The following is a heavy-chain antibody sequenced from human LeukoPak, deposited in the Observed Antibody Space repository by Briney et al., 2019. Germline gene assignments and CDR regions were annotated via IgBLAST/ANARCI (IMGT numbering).Heavy chain of an antibody. CDR3: ARCTYYDFWSGSYPSGFDP. D-gene: IGHD3-3*01. V-gene: IGHV4-31*03. J-gene: IGHJ5*02. Sequence: PSETLSLTCTVSGGSISSGGYYWSWIRQHPGKGLERIGYIYYSGSTYYNPSLKSRVTISVDTSKNQFSLKLSSVTAADTAVYYCARCTYYDFWSGSYPSGFDPWGQGTLVTVSS. CDR2: IYYSGST. CDR1: GGSISSGGYY.